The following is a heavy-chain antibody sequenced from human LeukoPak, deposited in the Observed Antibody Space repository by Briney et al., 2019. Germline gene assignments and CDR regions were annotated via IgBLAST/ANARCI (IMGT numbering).Heavy chain of an antibody. J-gene: IGHJ4*02. D-gene: IGHD3-10*01. Sequence: GSLRLSCAASGFTFTHYAMNWVRQAPGKGLEWLSYITYNSDAIYYADSVKGRFTVSRDSAKNSIYVQMNNLRAEDTAVYYCVRDRAAPDSWGQGTLVTVSS. CDR3: VRDRAAPDS. CDR2: ITYNSDAI. V-gene: IGHV3-48*04. CDR1: GFTFTHYA.